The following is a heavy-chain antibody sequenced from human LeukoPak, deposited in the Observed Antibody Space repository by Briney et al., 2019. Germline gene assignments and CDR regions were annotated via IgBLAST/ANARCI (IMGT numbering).Heavy chain of an antibody. J-gene: IGHJ4*02. CDR1: GGSISSSSYY. V-gene: IGHV4-39*07. CDR2: IYYSGST. D-gene: IGHD5-24*01. Sequence: SETLSLTCTVSGGSISSSSYYWGWIRQPPGKGLEWIGSIYYSGSTYYNPSLKSRVTISVDTSKNQFSLKLSSVTAADTAVYYCARAQRWLHGYYFDYWGQGTLVTVSS. CDR3: ARAQRWLHGYYFDY.